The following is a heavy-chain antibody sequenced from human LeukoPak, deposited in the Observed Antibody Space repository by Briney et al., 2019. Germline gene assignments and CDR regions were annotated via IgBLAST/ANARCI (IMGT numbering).Heavy chain of an antibody. CDR3: ARGDTAMPYRGWYFDL. V-gene: IGHV4-4*07. CDR1: GGSISSYY. CDR2: IYTSGST. D-gene: IGHD5-18*01. Sequence: SETLSLTCTVSGGSISSYYWSWIRQPAGKGLEWIGRIYTSGSTNYNPSLKSRVTTSVDTSKNQFSLKLSSVTAADTAVYYCARGDTAMPYRGWYFDLWGRGTLVTVSS. J-gene: IGHJ2*01.